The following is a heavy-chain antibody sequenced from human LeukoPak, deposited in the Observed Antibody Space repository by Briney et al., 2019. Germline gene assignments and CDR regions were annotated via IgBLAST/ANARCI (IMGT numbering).Heavy chain of an antibody. CDR2: ISSSSSTI. Sequence: GGSLRLSCAASGFTFSSYSMNWVRQAPGKGLEWVSYISSSSSTIYYADSVKGRFTISRDNSKNTLYLQMNSLRAEDTAVYYCARDRSSGYLDYWGQGTLVTVSS. J-gene: IGHJ4*02. V-gene: IGHV3-48*01. CDR3: ARDRSSGYLDY. D-gene: IGHD3-22*01. CDR1: GFTFSSYS.